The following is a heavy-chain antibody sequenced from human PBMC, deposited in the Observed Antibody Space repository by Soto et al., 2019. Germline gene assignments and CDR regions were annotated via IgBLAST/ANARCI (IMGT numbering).Heavy chain of an antibody. V-gene: IGHV4-34*01. Sequence: QVQLQQWGAGPLRPLETLSLTCGVSGGAFSGYYWAWIHQSPGKGLEWIGEINDRGSINYNPSLKSLVSISVVTSKNHYSLNLSSVTAADTAVYYCARESHDILTGPPWVWYFDLWGRGTLVTVSS. CDR3: ARESHDILTGPPWVWYFDL. J-gene: IGHJ2*01. D-gene: IGHD3-9*01. CDR1: GGAFSGYY. CDR2: INDRGSI.